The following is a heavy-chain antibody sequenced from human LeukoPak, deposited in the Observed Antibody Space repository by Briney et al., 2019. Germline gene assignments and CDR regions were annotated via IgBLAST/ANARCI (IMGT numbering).Heavy chain of an antibody. CDR2: MNPNSGNT. V-gene: IGHV1-8*01. CDR3: ARSTSKYRRVSRALDP. CDR1: GYTFTSYD. J-gene: IGHJ5*02. D-gene: IGHD2/OR15-2a*01. Sequence: ASVKVSCKASGYTFTSYDINWVRQATGQGLEWMGWMNPNSGNTGYAQKFQGRVTMTRNTSISTAYMELSSLRSEDTAVYYCARSTSKYRRVSRALDPWGQGTLVTVSS.